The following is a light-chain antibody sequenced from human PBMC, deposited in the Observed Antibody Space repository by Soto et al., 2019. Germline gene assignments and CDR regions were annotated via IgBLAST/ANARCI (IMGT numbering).Light chain of an antibody. CDR2: KAS. J-gene: IGKJ1*01. CDR3: QHYNSYSEA. CDR1: QTISSW. V-gene: IGKV1-5*03. Sequence: DIQRTQSPSTLSGSVGDRVTITCRASQTISSWLAWYQQNPGKAPKLLIYKASTLKSGVPSRFSGSGSGTEFTLTISSLQPDDFATYYCQHYNSYSEAFGQGTKVELK.